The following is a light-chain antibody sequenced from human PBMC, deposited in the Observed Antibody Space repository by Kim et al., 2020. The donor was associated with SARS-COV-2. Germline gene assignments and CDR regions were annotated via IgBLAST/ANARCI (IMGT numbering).Light chain of an antibody. V-gene: IGLV3-19*01. CDR1: SLRSYY. Sequence: VALGQTVRITSQGDSLRSYYATWYQQKPGQAPILLIYGKNNRPSGIPDRFSGSSSGNTASLTITGTQAGDEADYYCNSRDTNDTVPFCGGAQLTVL. CDR2: GKN. J-gene: IGLJ2*01. CDR3: NSRDTNDTVP.